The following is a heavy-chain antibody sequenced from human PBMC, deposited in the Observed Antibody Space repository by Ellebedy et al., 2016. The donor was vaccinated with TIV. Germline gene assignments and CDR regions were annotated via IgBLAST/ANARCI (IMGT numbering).Heavy chain of an antibody. V-gene: IGHV5-10-1*01. CDR1: GYSFTSYW. D-gene: IGHD5-24*01. J-gene: IGHJ4*02. Sequence: GESLKISCKGSGYSFTSYWISWVRQMPGKSLEWMGRIDPSDSYTNYSPSFQVHVTISADKSISTAYLQWSSLKASDTAMYYCARQRDDYFDYWGQGTLVTVSS. CDR3: ARQRDDYFDY. CDR2: IDPSDSYT.